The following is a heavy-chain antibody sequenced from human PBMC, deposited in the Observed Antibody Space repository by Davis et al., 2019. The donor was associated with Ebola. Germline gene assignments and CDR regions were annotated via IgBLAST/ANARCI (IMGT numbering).Heavy chain of an antibody. CDR1: GGSFTGYY. D-gene: IGHD2-2*01. CDR3: ARKPARWENWFDP. J-gene: IGHJ5*02. Sequence: GSLRLSCAVYGGSFTGYYWSWIRQPPGKVLEWLGEIHHSGSTNYNPSLMSRVTISEDTSKNQFSLKLTSVTAADTAVYYCARKPARWENWFDPWGQGTLVTVSS. CDR2: IHHSGST. V-gene: IGHV4-34*01.